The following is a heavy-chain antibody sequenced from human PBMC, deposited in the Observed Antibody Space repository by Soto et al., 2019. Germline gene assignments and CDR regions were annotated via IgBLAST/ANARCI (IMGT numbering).Heavy chain of an antibody. V-gene: IGHV1-69*13. J-gene: IGHJ6*02. D-gene: IGHD2-2*01. Sequence: VWLYRKSCSGGFRRSGSSLVLQAPVQGIEWMGGIIPIFGTANYAQKFQGRVTITADESTSTAYMELSSLRSEDTAGYYCARAQEYCSITSRVECYGRDGLGQ. CDR2: IIPIFGTA. CDR3: ARAQEYCSITSRVECYGRDG. CDR1: SGGFRRSG.